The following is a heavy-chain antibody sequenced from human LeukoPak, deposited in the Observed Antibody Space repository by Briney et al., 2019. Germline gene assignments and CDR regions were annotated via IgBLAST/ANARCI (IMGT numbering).Heavy chain of an antibody. CDR1: GFTFSSYA. CDR2: ISGSGGST. Sequence: PGGSLRLSCAASGFTFSSYAMSWVRQAPGKGLEWVSAISGSGGSTYYADSVKGRFTISRDNSKNTLYLQMNSLRAEDTAVYYCAKDLRYSSSWYEWVSYDYWGQGTLVTVSS. CDR3: AKDLRYSSSWYEWVSYDY. J-gene: IGHJ4*02. V-gene: IGHV3-23*01. D-gene: IGHD6-13*01.